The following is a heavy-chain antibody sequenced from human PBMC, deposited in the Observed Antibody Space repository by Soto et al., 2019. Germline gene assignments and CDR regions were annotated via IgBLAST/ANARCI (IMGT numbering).Heavy chain of an antibody. J-gene: IGHJ4*02. D-gene: IGHD2-15*01. V-gene: IGHV4-34*01. CDR3: ARVSHDCSGGSCYSSLLDY. Sequence: SETLSLTCAVYGGSFSGYYWSWIRQPPGKGLEWIGEINHSGSTNYNPSLKSRVTISVDTSKNQFSLKLSSVTAADTAVYYCARVSHDCSGGSCYSSLLDYWGQGTLVTVSS. CDR2: INHSGST. CDR1: GGSFSGYY.